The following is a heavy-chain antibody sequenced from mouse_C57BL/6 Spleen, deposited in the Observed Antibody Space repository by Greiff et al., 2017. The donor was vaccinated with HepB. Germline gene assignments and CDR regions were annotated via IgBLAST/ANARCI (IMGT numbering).Heavy chain of an antibody. CDR2: ISYSGST. CDR3: ARYDYGLYAMDY. V-gene: IGHV3-1*01. Sequence: EVHLVESGPGMVKPSQSLSLTCTVTGYSITSGYDWHWIRHFPGNKLEWMGYISYSGSTNYNPSLKSRISITHDTSKNHFFLKLNSVTTEDTATYYCARYDYGLYAMDYWGQGTSVTVSS. CDR1: GYSITSGYD. J-gene: IGHJ4*01. D-gene: IGHD2-4*01.